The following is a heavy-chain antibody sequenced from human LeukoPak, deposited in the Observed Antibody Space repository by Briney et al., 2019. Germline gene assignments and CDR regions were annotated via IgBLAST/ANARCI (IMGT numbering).Heavy chain of an antibody. CDR1: GGSISSSTYY. J-gene: IGHJ4*02. V-gene: IGHV4-39*07. D-gene: IGHD3-10*01. Sequence: SETLSLTCTVSGGSISSSTYYWAWIRQPPGKGLDWIGSIHYSGSTYYNPSLRSRVTISVDTSKNQFSLKLSSVTAADTAVYYCARVNLSGSGARFDYWGQGTLVTVSS. CDR3: ARVNLSGSGARFDY. CDR2: IHYSGST.